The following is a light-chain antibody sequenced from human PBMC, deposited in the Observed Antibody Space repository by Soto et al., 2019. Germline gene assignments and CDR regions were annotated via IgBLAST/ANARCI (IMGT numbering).Light chain of an antibody. J-gene: IGLJ1*01. Sequence: QSVLTQPPSASGSPGQSVTISCTGTSSDVGGYDYVSWYQQHPGKAPKLMIFEVTKRPSGVPNRFSGSKSGNTASLTVSGLQAEDEADYYRTSYAASNTHYVFGTGTKVTVL. CDR2: EVT. CDR3: TSYAASNTHYV. CDR1: SSDVGGYDY. V-gene: IGLV2-8*01.